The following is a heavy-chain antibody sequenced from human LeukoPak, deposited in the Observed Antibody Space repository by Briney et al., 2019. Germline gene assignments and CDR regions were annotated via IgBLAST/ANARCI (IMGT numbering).Heavy chain of an antibody. J-gene: IGHJ4*02. CDR3: ARKPATIKFPFDI. V-gene: IGHV3-23*01. Sequence: GSLRLSCAASGFTFSSYAISWGRPVPGKGLEWVSAISGSGGSTYYADSVKGRFTISRDNSQHTLFLQMHSLRAEDTAVYYCARKPATIKFPFDIWGQGTLVTVSP. D-gene: IGHD5-24*01. CDR1: GFTFSSYA. CDR2: ISGSGGST.